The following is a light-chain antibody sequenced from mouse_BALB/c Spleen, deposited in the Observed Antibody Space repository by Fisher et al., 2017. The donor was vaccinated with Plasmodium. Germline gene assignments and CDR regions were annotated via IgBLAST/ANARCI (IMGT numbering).Light chain of an antibody. CDR1: QSLLNSDGKTY. J-gene: IGKJ5*01. CDR3: QQSNSWPLT. Sequence: VLTQSTLTLSVTIGQPASISCKSSQSLLNSDGKTYLNWLLQRPGQSPKRLISLVSKADSGVPDRFTGSGSGTDFTLNINSVETEDFGMYFCQQSNSWPLTFGAGTKLELK. CDR2: LVS. V-gene: IGKV1-135*01.